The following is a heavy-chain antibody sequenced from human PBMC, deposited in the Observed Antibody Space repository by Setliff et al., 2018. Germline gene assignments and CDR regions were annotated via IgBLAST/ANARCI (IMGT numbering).Heavy chain of an antibody. D-gene: IGHD3-22*01. CDR3: ARGYYDATGRVYFQY. V-gene: IGHV4-34*01. J-gene: IGHJ1*01. Sequence: SETLSLTCGASGGSFSDYYWTWIRQTPGKGLEWIGEINHSGSTKCNPSLKSRVTISVDTPKNQFSLELTSVTAADTAVYFCARGYYDATGRVYFQYWGQGTLVTVSS. CDR1: GGSFSDYY. CDR2: INHSGST.